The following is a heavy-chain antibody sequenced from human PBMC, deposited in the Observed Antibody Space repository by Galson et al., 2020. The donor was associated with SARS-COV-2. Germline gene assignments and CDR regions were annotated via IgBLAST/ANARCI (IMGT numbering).Heavy chain of an antibody. Sequence: KIGESLKISCKGSGYSFTSYWIGWVRQMPGKGLEWMGIIYPGDSDTRYSPSFQGQVTISADKSISTAYLQWSSLKASDTAMYYCARQGPTTYYDSTRGAFDIWGQGTMVTVSS. CDR3: ARQGPTTYYDSTRGAFDI. CDR2: IYPGDSDT. D-gene: IGHD3-22*01. V-gene: IGHV5-51*01. CDR1: GYSFTSYW. J-gene: IGHJ3*02.